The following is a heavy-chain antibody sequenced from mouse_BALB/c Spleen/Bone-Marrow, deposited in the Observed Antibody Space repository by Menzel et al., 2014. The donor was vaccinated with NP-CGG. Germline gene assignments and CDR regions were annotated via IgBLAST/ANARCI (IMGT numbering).Heavy chain of an antibody. Sequence: VQLQQSGAELVKPGAPVKRSCKASGYTFTSYWMNWVKQRPGRGLEWIGRIDPSDSETHYNQKFKDKATLTVDKSSSTAYIQLSSLTSEDSAVYYCARSHGYYPYWYFDVWGAGTTVTVSS. CDR2: IDPSDSET. CDR3: ARSHGYYPYWYFDV. CDR1: GYTFTSYW. D-gene: IGHD2-3*01. V-gene: IGHV1-69*02. J-gene: IGHJ1*01.